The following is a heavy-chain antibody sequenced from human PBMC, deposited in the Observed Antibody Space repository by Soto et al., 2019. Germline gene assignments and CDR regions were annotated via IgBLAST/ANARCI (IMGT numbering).Heavy chain of an antibody. CDR3: AKDLKVTMIVVIRGMDV. J-gene: IGHJ6*02. V-gene: IGHV3-23*01. D-gene: IGHD3-22*01. Sequence: GGSLRLSCAASGFTFSSYAMSWVRQAPGKGLEWVSAISGSGGSTYYADSVKGRFTVSRDNSKNTLYLQMNSLRAEDTAVYYCAKDLKVTMIVVIRGMDVWGQGTTVTVSS. CDR1: GFTFSSYA. CDR2: ISGSGGST.